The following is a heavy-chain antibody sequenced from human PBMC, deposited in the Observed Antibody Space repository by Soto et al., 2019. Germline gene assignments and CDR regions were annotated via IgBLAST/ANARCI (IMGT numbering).Heavy chain of an antibody. D-gene: IGHD1-7*01. V-gene: IGHV3-30-3*01. CDR2: ISYDGSNK. J-gene: IGHJ6*02. CDR3: ARVVGVTGTSGTYYYSGMDV. Sequence: GGSLRLSCAASVFTFSSYAMHWFRQAPVKVLEWVAVISYDGSNKYYADSVKGRFTISRDNSKNTLYLQMNSLRAEDTAMYYCARVVGVTGTSGTYYYSGMDVWGQGTTVTVSS. CDR1: VFTFSSYA.